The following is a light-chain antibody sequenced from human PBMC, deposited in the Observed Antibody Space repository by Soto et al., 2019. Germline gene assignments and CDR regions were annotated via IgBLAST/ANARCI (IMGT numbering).Light chain of an antibody. CDR1: QGISSS. CDR2: AAS. V-gene: IGKV1-9*01. J-gene: IGKJ4*01. CDR3: QQVYSYPLT. Sequence: IQLTQSPSSLSASVGDRVTITCRASQGISSSLAWYQQNPGKAPKLLISAASTLQSGVPSRFSGSGSGTNFTLTIISLQPEDFATYYCQQVYSYPLTFGGGTKVETK.